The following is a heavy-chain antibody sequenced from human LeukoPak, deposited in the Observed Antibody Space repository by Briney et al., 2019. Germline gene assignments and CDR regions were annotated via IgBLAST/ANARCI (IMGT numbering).Heavy chain of an antibody. V-gene: IGHV1-2*02. CDR2: INPNSGGT. D-gene: IGHD6-13*01. CDR3: ATGYSSSWLGGDY. Sequence: GASVKVSCKASGYTFTGYYMHWVRQAPGQGLEWMGWINPNSGGTNYAQKFRGRVTMTRDTSISTAYMELSRLRSDDTAVYYCATGYSSSWLGGDYWGQGTLVTVSS. J-gene: IGHJ4*02. CDR1: GYTFTGYY.